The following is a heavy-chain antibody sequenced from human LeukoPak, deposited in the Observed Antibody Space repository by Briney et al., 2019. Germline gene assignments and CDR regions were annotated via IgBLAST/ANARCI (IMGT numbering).Heavy chain of an antibody. J-gene: IGHJ4*02. V-gene: IGHV3-30*02. Sequence: GGSLRLSCATSGFSFSSYGMHWVRQAPGKGLEWVAFIRYDGSNKYYAASVKGRFTISRDNSKNTLYLQLNSRRADDTAVYYCAKVFAVSSRPPSRDYWGQGTLVTVSS. CDR1: GFSFSSYG. CDR3: AKVFAVSSRPPSRDY. D-gene: IGHD3-16*02. CDR2: IRYDGSNK.